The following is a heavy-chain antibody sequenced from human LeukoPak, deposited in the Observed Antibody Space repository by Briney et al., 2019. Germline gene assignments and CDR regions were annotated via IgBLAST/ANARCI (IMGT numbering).Heavy chain of an antibody. V-gene: IGHV3-74*01. Sequence: GGSLRLSCAASGFAFGSNWMHWVRQAPGKGLVWVSHISPDARTITYAAFVKGRFTISRDNAKNTLYLQMNSLRAEDTALYYCVRGQATAWGLDYWGQGTLVTVSS. CDR1: GFAFGSNW. CDR2: ISPDARTI. J-gene: IGHJ4*02. CDR3: VRGQATAWGLDY. D-gene: IGHD6-13*01.